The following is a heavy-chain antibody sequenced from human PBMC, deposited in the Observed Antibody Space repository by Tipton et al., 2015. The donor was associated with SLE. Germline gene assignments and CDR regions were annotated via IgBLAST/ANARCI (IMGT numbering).Heavy chain of an antibody. Sequence: TLSLTCTVSGGSISSHYWSWIRQPPGKGLEWIGYIYYSGSTNYNPSLKSRVTISVDTSKNQFSLKLSSVTAADTAVYYCARGGAYYDFWSGYYTGDLDYWGQGTLVTVSS. D-gene: IGHD3-3*01. CDR1: GGSISSHY. V-gene: IGHV4-59*11. J-gene: IGHJ4*02. CDR3: ARGGAYYDFWSGYYTGDLDY. CDR2: IYYSGST.